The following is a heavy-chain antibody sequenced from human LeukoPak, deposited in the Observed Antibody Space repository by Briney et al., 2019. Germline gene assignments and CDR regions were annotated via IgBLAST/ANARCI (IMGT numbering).Heavy chain of an antibody. CDR3: ARRSIGCSSTSCYRWFDP. D-gene: IGHD2-2*01. Sequence: ASVKVSCKASGYTFTSYDINWVRQATGQGLEWMGWMNPNSGNTGYAQKFQGRVTMTRNTSISTAYMELSSLRSEDTAVYYYARRSIGCSSTSCYRWFDPWGQGTLVTVSS. CDR2: MNPNSGNT. J-gene: IGHJ5*02. V-gene: IGHV1-8*01. CDR1: GYTFTSYD.